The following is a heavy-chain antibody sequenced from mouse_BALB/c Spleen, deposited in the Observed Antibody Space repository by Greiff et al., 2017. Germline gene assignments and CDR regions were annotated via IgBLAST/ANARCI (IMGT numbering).Heavy chain of an antibody. J-gene: IGHJ2*01. CDR3: ARCSSSGYFDY. V-gene: IGHV5-17*02. D-gene: IGHD1-1*01. Sequence: EVHLVESGGGLVQPGGSRKLSCAASGFTFSSFGMHWVRQAPEKGLEWVAYISSGSSTIYYADTVKGRFTISRDNPKNTLFLQMTSLRSEDTAMYYCARCSSSGYFDYWGQGTTLTVSS. CDR2: ISSGSSTI. CDR1: GFTFSSFG.